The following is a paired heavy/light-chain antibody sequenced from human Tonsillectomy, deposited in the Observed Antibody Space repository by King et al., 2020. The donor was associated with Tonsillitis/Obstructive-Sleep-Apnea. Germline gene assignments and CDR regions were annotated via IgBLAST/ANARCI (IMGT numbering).Light chain of an antibody. CDR2: DVS. J-gene: IGLJ2*01. CDR3: SSYTSSSTLADVV. CDR1: SSDVGGYNY. Sequence: QSALTQPASVSGSPGQSITISCTGTSSDVGGYNYVSWYQQHPGKAPKLMIYDVSNRPSGVSNRFSGSKSGNTASLTISGLQAEDEADYYCSSYTSSSTLADVVFGGGTKLTVL. V-gene: IGLV2-14*01.
Heavy chain of an antibody. CDR2: IYPGDSDT. V-gene: IGHV5-51*01. D-gene: IGHD2-2*01. CDR1: GYSFTSYW. J-gene: IGHJ5*02. CDR3: ARSRYCSSTSCPPLWWFDP. Sequence: EVQLVQSGAEVKKPGESLKISCKGSGYSFTSYWIGWVRQMPGKGLEWMGIIYPGDSDTRYSPSFQGQVTISADKSISTAYLQWSSLKASDTAMYYCARSRYCSSTSCPPLWWFDPWGQGTLVTVSS.